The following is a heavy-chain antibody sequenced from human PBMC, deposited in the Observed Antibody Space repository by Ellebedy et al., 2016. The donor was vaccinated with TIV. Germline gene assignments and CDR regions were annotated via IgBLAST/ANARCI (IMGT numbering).Heavy chain of an antibody. V-gene: IGHV1-69*13. CDR2: IIPIFGTA. Sequence: SVKVSXXASGGTFSSYAISWVRQAPGQGLEWMGGIIPIFGTANYAQKFQGRVTITADESTSTAYMELSSLRSEDTAVYYCARYKQEGFGANPDAFDIWGQGTMVTVSS. CDR1: GGTFSSYA. D-gene: IGHD3-10*01. J-gene: IGHJ3*02. CDR3: ARYKQEGFGANPDAFDI.